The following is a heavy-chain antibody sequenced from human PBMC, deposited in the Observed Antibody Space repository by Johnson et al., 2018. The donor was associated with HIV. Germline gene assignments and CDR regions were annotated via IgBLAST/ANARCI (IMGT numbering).Heavy chain of an antibody. Sequence: VQLVESGGGVVRPGGSLRLSCAASGFTFDDYGMSWVRQAPGKGLDWVSGINWNGGSTSYADSVKGRFTISSDNAKNSLYLQMNSLRAEDTALYYCAREIRITMIKGHGGVAFDIWGQGTMVIVSS. J-gene: IGHJ3*02. CDR1: GFTFDDYG. CDR3: AREIRITMIKGHGGVAFDI. D-gene: IGHD3-22*01. CDR2: INWNGGST. V-gene: IGHV3-20*04.